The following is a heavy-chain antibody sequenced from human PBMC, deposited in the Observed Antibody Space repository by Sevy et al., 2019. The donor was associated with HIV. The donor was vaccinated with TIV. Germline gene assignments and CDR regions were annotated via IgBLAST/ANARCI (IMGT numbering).Heavy chain of an antibody. D-gene: IGHD3-22*01. J-gene: IGHJ4*02. V-gene: IGHV1-24*01. CDR1: GYTLTKLD. CDR2: FDPEDGDT. CDR3: TTMEYYHNIIGSSSGDY. Sequence: ASVKVSCKVSGYTLTKLDMHWVRQAPGKGLEWMGGFDPEDGDTFYAQKFQGRVTMTEDPSTDTAYMELSSLRSEDTAVYYCTTMEYYHNIIGSSSGDYWGQGTLVTVSS.